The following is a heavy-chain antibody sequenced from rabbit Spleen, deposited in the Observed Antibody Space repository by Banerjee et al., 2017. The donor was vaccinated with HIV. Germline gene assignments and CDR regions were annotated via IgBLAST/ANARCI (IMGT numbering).Heavy chain of an antibody. Sequence: QEQLVESGGGLVQPEGSLTLTCTASGFSFGNNYWICWVRQAPGKGLEWIACIDTGGITTTYYASWAKGRFTISTTSSTSVTLQMTSLTAADTATYFCARDYDGGGRYIYSQGYYFNLWGPGTLVTVS. J-gene: IGHJ4*01. CDR3: ARDYDGGGRYIYSQGYYFNL. V-gene: IGHV1S45*01. CDR2: IDTGGITTT. D-gene: IGHD8-1*01. CDR1: GFSFGNNYW.